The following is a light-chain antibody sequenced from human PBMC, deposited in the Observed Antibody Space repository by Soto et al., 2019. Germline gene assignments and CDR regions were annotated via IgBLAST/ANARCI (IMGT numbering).Light chain of an antibody. CDR2: RDG. CDR1: SSNIGSHF. J-gene: IGLJ3*02. CDR3: AVWDQSLTGSV. Sequence: QSVLTQPPSASGTPGQSLTISCSGSSSNIGSHFVYWYQHLPGTAPKLLIFRDGQRPSGVPARFFGSKSGTSASLAITGLRSEDEADYYCAVWDQSLTGSVFGGGTKVTVL. V-gene: IGLV1-47*01.